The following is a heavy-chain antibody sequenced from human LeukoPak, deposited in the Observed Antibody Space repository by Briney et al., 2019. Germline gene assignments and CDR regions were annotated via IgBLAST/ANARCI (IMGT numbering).Heavy chain of an antibody. D-gene: IGHD3-3*01. J-gene: IGHJ5*02. CDR1: GYTFTSYY. Sequence: ASVKVSCKASGYTFTSYYMHWVRQAPGQGLEWTGIINPSGGSTSYAQKFQGRVTMTRDMSTSTVYMELSSLRSENTAVYYCARGMSVWSGNGWFDPWGQGTLVTVSS. V-gene: IGHV1-46*01. CDR2: INPSGGST. CDR3: ARGMSVWSGNGWFDP.